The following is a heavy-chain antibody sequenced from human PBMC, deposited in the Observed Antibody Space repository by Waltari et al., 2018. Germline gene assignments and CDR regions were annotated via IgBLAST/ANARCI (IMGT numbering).Heavy chain of an antibody. CDR1: GFSVTSNY. V-gene: IGHV3-53*01. J-gene: IGHJ4*02. D-gene: IGHD1-1*01. CDR3: ARLKQLVYYFDS. Sequence: EVQLVESGGGLIQPGGSLRLSCAVSGFSVTSNYLTWRRQAPGTGLEWVSVRYSGGGTYYTDAVKGRFTISRDNSNNTLDLQMTGLRADDTAVYFCARLKQLVYYFDSWGQGTQVTVSS. CDR2: RYSGGGT.